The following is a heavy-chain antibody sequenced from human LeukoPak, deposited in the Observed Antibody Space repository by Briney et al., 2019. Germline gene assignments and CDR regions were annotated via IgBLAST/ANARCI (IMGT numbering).Heavy chain of an antibody. J-gene: IGHJ4*02. V-gene: IGHV3-74*01. D-gene: IGHD1-26*01. CDR2: ITSDGSST. CDR1: GFTFSSYW. CDR3: SRGVGATDN. Sequence: GGSLRLSCTASGFTFSSYWMHWVRQAPGKGLEWVSRITSDGSSTSHADSVKGRFTTSRDNAKNTLYLQMNSLRAEDTAVYYCSRGVGATDNWGQGTPVTVSS.